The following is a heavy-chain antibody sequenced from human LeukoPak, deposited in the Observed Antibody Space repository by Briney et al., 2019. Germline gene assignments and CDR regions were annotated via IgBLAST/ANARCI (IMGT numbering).Heavy chain of an antibody. V-gene: IGHV1-18*01. D-gene: IGHD2-15*01. CDR1: GYTFTSYG. CDR2: ISAYNGNT. J-gene: IGHJ5*02. CDR3: ARGGYCSGGSCYPEWFDP. Sequence: GASVKVSCKASGYTFTSYGISWVRQAPGQGLEWMGWISAYNGNTNYAHRLQGRVTMTTDTSTSTAYMELRSLRSDDTAVYYCARGGYCSGGSCYPEWFDPWGQGTLVTVSS.